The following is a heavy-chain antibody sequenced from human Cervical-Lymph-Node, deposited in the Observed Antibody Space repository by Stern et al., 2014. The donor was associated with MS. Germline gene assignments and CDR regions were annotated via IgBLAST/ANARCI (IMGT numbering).Heavy chain of an antibody. J-gene: IGHJ6*02. CDR2: ISSASRRI. CDR3: ARDCDYGDADHNYYGMDV. D-gene: IGHD4-17*01. V-gene: IGHV3-21*06. CDR1: GFTFSAYT. Sequence: DQLVQSGGGLVEPGGSLRLSCAASGFTFSAYTMYWVRQVPGMGLEWVASISSASRRIYYADSVKGRFTMYRDNAKNSLYLQMHSLRVEDTALYYCARDCDYGDADHNYYGMDVWGQGTTVTVSS.